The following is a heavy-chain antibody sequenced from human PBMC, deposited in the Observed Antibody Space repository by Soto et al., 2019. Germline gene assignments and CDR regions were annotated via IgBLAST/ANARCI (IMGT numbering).Heavy chain of an antibody. Sequence: PSETLSLTCTVSGGSISSYYWIWIRQPAGKGLEWIGRIYTSGNTNYNPSLKSRVTMSVDTSKNQFSLKLSSVTAADTAVYYCARGYYDSSGYIFDYWGQGTLVTVSS. D-gene: IGHD3-22*01. J-gene: IGHJ4*02. CDR2: IYTSGNT. CDR1: GGSISSYY. CDR3: ARGYYDSSGYIFDY. V-gene: IGHV4-4*07.